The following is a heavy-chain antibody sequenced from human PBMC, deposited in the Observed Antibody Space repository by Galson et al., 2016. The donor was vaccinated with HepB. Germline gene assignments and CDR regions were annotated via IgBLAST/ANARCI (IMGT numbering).Heavy chain of an antibody. D-gene: IGHD4-11*01. CDR2: MYFSGST. J-gene: IGHJ2*01. V-gene: IGHV4-39*07. Sequence: ETLSLTCTVSGGTIKSSPYYWGWIRQPPGKGLEWIGSMYFSGSTYYNPSLKSRVTISVDTSKNQFSLRLTSVTAADTAVYYCVRDPYSNSGYWHFDVWGRGTLVTVSS. CDR1: GGTIKSSPYY. CDR3: VRDPYSNSGYWHFDV.